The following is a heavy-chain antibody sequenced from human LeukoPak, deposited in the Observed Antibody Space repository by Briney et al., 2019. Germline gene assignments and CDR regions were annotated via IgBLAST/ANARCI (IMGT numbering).Heavy chain of an antibody. D-gene: IGHD5-18*01. J-gene: IGHJ4*02. V-gene: IGHV3-64D*06. CDR1: GFTFSSYA. CDR3: VKDRQRGYSYGFFDY. CDR2: ISSNGGST. Sequence: GGSLRLSCSAPGFTFSSYAMHWVRQAPGKGLEYVSAISSNGGSTYYADSVKGRFTISRDNSKNTLYLQMSSLRAEDTAVYYCVKDRQRGYSYGFFDYWGQGTLVTVSS.